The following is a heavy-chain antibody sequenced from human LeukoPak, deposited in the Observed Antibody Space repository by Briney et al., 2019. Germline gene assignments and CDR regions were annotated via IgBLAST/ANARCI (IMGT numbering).Heavy chain of an antibody. CDR3: ARHGLGTTATTDAFDI. Sequence: SETLSLTCTVSGGSISSSSYYWGWIRQPPGKGLEWIWSFYSSGSTYYNPSLKSRVTIFVDTSKNQFSLKLSSVTAADTAVFYCARHGLGTTATTDAFDIWGQGTMVTVSS. D-gene: IGHD1-1*01. CDR1: GGSISSSSYY. V-gene: IGHV4-39*01. J-gene: IGHJ3*02. CDR2: FYSSGST.